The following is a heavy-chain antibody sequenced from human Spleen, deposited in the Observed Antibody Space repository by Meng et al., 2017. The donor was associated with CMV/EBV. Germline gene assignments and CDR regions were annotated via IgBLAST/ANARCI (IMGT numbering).Heavy chain of an antibody. CDR2: MSGNTGFI. D-gene: IGHD3-3*01. CDR1: GFTFEDFA. CDR3: ASSPGGFLEEGAFDF. J-gene: IGHJ3*01. V-gene: IGHV3-9*01. Sequence: GGSLRLSCAASGFTFEDFAMHWVRQIPGEGLEWLSGMSGNTGFIGYADSVQGRFTISRDNAKTSLYLQMNSLRPEDTALYYCASSPGGFLEEGAFDFWGQGTMVTVSS.